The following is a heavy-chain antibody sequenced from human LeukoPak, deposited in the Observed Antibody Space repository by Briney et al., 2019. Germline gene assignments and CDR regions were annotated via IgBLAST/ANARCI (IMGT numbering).Heavy chain of an antibody. D-gene: IGHD3-10*01. CDR1: GGSISSGSYY. CDR2: IYTSGST. CDR3: ARGPTYGSGSFIDY. J-gene: IGHJ4*02. V-gene: IGHV4-61*02. Sequence: SSETLSLTCTVSGGSISSGSYYWSWIRQPAGKGLEWIGRIYTSGSTNYNPSLKSRVTISVDTSKNQFSLKLSSVTAADTAVYYCARGPTYGSGSFIDYWGQGTLVTVSS.